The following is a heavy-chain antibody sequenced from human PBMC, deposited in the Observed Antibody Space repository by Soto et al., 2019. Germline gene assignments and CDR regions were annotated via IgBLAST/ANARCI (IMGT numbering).Heavy chain of an antibody. CDR1: GFTFGSYW. CDR2: IDSDGSST. J-gene: IGHJ6*02. CDR3: ARGRPYGMDV. Sequence: EVQLVESGGGVVQPGGSLRVSCAASGFTFGSYWMNWVRQAPGKGLVWVSRIDSDGSSTTYADPVKGRFTTSRDNAKNTLYLQMSSLRVVYTAVYSCARGRPYGMDVWGQGTTVTVSS. V-gene: IGHV3-74*01.